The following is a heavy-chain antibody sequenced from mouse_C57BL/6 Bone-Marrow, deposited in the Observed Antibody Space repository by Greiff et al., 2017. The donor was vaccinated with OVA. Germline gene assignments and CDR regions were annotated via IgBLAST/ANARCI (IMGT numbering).Heavy chain of an antibody. Sequence: QVQLQQSGAELVRPGASVTLSCKASGYTFTDYEMHWVKQTPVHGLEWIGAIDPETGGTAYNQKFKGKAILTADKSSSTAYMELRSLTSEDSAVYYCTIEGIYDYVRFAYWGQGTLVTVSA. CDR3: TIEGIYDYVRFAY. CDR1: GYTFTDYE. D-gene: IGHD2-4*01. J-gene: IGHJ3*01. V-gene: IGHV1-15*01. CDR2: IDPETGGT.